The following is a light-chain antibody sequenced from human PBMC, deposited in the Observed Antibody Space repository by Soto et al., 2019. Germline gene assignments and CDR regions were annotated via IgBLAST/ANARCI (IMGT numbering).Light chain of an antibody. CDR3: SSYTSSITRV. Sequence: QSALTQPASVSGSPGQSITISCTGNSSDVGGYNYVSWYQQHPGKAPKLMIYEVSNRPSGVSNRFSGSKSGNTASLTISGLQAEDEGDYYCSSYTSSITRVFGGGTKLTVL. J-gene: IGLJ3*02. V-gene: IGLV2-14*01. CDR1: SSDVGGYNY. CDR2: EVS.